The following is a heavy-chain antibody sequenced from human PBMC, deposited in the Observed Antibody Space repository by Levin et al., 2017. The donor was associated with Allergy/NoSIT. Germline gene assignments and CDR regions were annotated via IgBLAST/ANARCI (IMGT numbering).Heavy chain of an antibody. CDR1: GITFSSYA. V-gene: IGHV3-23*01. J-gene: IGHJ4*02. D-gene: IGHD3-10*01. CDR3: AKGRDGSGSYYSEVDY. CDR2: ISGSGGNS. Sequence: GGSLRLSCAASGITFSSYAMSWVRQAPGKGLEWVSSISGSGGNSYYADSVKGRFTISRDNSKNTLYLEMNNLRVEDTDVYYCAKGRDGSGSYYSEVDYWGQGTLVTVSS.